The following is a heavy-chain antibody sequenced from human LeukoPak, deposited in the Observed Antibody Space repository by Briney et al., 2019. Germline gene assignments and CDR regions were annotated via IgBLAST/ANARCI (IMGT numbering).Heavy chain of an antibody. J-gene: IGHJ4*02. CDR3: ARAKYSSAPWYFDY. CDR1: GYTFTSYA. Sequence: ASVKVSCKASGYTFTSYAMHWVRQAPGQRLEWMGWINAGNGNTKYSQKFQGRVTMTRDTSTSTVYMELSSLRSEDTAVYYCARAKYSSAPWYFDYWGQGTLVTVSS. CDR2: INAGNGNT. D-gene: IGHD6-19*01. V-gene: IGHV1-3*01.